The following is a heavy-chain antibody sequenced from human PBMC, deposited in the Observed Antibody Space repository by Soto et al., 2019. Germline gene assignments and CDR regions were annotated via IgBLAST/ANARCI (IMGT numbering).Heavy chain of an antibody. CDR1: GYTFTDYD. J-gene: IGHJ4*02. CDR2: VRPDHGNA. D-gene: IGHD4-17*01. V-gene: IGHV1-8*01. Sequence: QVRVVQAGAEVKKPGASVKVSCKTSGYTFTDYDINWVRQAPGQGLEWMGWVRPDHGNAGYAQQFQGRGTMTSDTTIITVLMELTNLRFEDTAVYYCAVTTGYWGQGSKVTVSS. CDR3: AVTTGY.